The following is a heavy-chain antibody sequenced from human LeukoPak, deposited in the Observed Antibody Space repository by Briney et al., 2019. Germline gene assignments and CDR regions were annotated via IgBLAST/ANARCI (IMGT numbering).Heavy chain of an antibody. Sequence: GASLKISCKGPGYSFTSYWISWVRQLPGKGLEWLGKIDPTDSYTNYSPSFQGHVTISADKSIGTAYLQWSSLKASDTAMYYCATLGISKVWGQGTLVSVSS. CDR3: ATLGISKV. J-gene: IGHJ4*02. V-gene: IGHV5-10-1*01. CDR2: IDPTDSYT. CDR1: GYSFTSYW. D-gene: IGHD1-26*01.